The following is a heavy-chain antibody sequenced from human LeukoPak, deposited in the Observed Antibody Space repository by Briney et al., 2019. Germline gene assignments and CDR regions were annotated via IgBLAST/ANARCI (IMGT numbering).Heavy chain of an antibody. CDR2: IYYSGSM. Sequence: SETLSLTCTVSGGSISSGDYYWSWIRQPPGKGLEWIGYIYYSGSMNYSPSLKSRVTISIDTSKNQFSLKLSSVTAADTAVYYCARVGSSSPYYYYYYMDVWGKGTTVTVSS. CDR1: GGSISSGDYY. CDR3: ARVGSSSPYYYYYYMDV. V-gene: IGHV4-61*08. D-gene: IGHD6-6*01. J-gene: IGHJ6*03.